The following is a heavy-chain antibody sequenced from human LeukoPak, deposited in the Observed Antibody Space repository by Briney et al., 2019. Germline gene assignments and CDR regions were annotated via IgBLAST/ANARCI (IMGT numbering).Heavy chain of an antibody. V-gene: IGHV4-34*01. D-gene: IGHD6-19*01. CDR3: ARTYSSGWYLQHWFDP. Sequence: PSETLSLTCAVYGGSFSGYYWSWIRQPPGKGLEWIGEINHSGSTNYNPTLKSRVTISVDTSKNQFSLKLSSVTAADTAVYYCARTYSSGWYLQHWFDPWAREPWSPSPQ. CDR1: GGSFSGYY. CDR2: INHSGST. J-gene: IGHJ5*02.